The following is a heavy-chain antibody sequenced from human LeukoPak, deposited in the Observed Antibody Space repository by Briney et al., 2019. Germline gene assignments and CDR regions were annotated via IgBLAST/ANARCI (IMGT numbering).Heavy chain of an antibody. V-gene: IGHV3-21*01. CDR1: GFTFSSHG. J-gene: IGHJ6*03. CDR3: ARDQPFDYSSGWLAADMDV. Sequence: PGETLRLSCAASGFTFSSHGMNWVRQAPGKGLEWVSGISGSGGNTYYADSVKGRFTISRDNAKNSLYLQMNSLRAEDTAVYYCARDQPFDYSSGWLAADMDVWGKGTTVTISS. CDR2: ISGSGGNT. D-gene: IGHD6-19*01.